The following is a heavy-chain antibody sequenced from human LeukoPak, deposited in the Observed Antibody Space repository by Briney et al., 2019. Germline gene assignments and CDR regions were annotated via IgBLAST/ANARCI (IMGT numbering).Heavy chain of an antibody. Sequence: GGSLRLSCAASGFTFSSYAMHWVRQAPGKGLEWVAVIWYDGSNKYYADSVKGRFTISRDNSKNTLYLQMNSLRADDTAVYYCARQAAAGLNWFDPWGQGTLVTVSS. J-gene: IGHJ5*02. CDR2: IWYDGSNK. D-gene: IGHD6-13*01. CDR3: ARQAAAGLNWFDP. V-gene: IGHV3-33*08. CDR1: GFTFSSYA.